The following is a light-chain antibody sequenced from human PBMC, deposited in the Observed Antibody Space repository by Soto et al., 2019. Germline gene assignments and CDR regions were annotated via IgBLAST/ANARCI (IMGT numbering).Light chain of an antibody. Sequence: QSALTQPASVSGCPGQSITISCTGTSSDVGGYNYVSWYQQHPGKAPKLMIYEVSNRPSGVSNRFSGSKSGNTASLTISGLQAEDEADYYCSSYTSSSTLDVVFGGGTKLTVL. CDR1: SSDVGGYNY. V-gene: IGLV2-14*01. CDR2: EVS. CDR3: SSYTSSSTLDVV. J-gene: IGLJ2*01.